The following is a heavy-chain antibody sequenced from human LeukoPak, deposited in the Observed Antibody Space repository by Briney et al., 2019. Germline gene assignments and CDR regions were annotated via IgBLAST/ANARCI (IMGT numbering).Heavy chain of an antibody. Sequence: PSETLSLTCTVSGGSISSYYWSWIRQPPGKGLEWIGYIYYSGSTSYNPSLKSRVTISVDTSKNQFSLKLSSVTAADTAVYYCARAPNAHSWGIVVVPAASYDAFDIWGQGTMVTVSS. J-gene: IGHJ3*02. CDR3: ARAPNAHSWGIVVVPAASYDAFDI. CDR2: IYYSGST. V-gene: IGHV4-59*01. CDR1: GGSISSYY. D-gene: IGHD2-2*01.